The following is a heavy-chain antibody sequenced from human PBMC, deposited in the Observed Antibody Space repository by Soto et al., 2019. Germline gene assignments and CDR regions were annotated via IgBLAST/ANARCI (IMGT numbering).Heavy chain of an antibody. V-gene: IGHV4-31*03. CDR3: ARARGMITFGGVIDYFDY. CDR2: IYYSGST. Sequence: SETLSLTCTVSGGSISSGGYYWSWIRQHPGKGLEWIGYIYYSGSTYYNPSLKSRVTISVDTSKNQFSLKLSSVTAADTAVYYCARARGMITFGGVIDYFDYWGQGTLVTVSS. J-gene: IGHJ4*02. D-gene: IGHD3-16*02. CDR1: GGSISSGGYY.